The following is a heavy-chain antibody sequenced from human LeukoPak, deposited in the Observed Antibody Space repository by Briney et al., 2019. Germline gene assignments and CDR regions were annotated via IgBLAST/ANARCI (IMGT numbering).Heavy chain of an antibody. J-gene: IGHJ4*02. Sequence: PGGSLRLSCAASGFTFSNYAMGWGRQAPGKGLEWVSTSSGNGDNTYYADSVKGRFTISRDNSRNTLYLQMSGLRADDTAVYYCAKFRGIPTTVTQDWGQGTLVTVSS. CDR2: SSGNGDNT. CDR1: GFTFSNYA. CDR3: AKFRGIPTTVTQD. D-gene: IGHD4-17*01. V-gene: IGHV3-23*01.